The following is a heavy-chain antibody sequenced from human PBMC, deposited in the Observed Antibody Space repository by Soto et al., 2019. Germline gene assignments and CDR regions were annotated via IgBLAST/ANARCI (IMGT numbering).Heavy chain of an antibody. CDR1: GYTFTSYA. CDR2: INAGNGNT. V-gene: IGHV1-3*01. D-gene: IGHD6-13*01. J-gene: IGHJ4*02. Sequence: QVQLVQSGAEVKKPGASVKVSCKASGYTFTSYAMHWVRQAPGQRLEWMGWINAGNGNTKYSQKFQGRVTITRDTSASTAYMELSSLRSEDTAVYYCARTYSSSWFTLDYWGQGTLVTVSS. CDR3: ARTYSSSWFTLDY.